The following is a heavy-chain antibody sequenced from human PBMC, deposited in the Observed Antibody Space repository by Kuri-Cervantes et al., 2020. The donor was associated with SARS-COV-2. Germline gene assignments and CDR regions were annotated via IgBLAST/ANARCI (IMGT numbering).Heavy chain of an antibody. J-gene: IGHJ6*02. Sequence: SETLSLTCTVYGGSISSSSYYWGWIRQPPGKGLEWIGSIYYSGSTYYNPSLKSRVTISVDTSKNQFSLKLSSVAAADKAVYYCAREGGDILVDGMDVWGQGTTVTVSS. V-gene: IGHV4-39*07. CDR3: AREGGDILVDGMDV. CDR2: IYYSGST. D-gene: IGHD2-2*01. CDR1: GGSISSSSYY.